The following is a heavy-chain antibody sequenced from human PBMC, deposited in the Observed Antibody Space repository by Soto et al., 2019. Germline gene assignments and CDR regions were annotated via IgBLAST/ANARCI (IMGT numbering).Heavy chain of an antibody. CDR1: GGTFSSYT. CDR2: IIPILGIA. CDR3: ATSYCTNGVCYPEYYYYMDV. V-gene: IGHV1-69*02. Sequence: SVKVSCKASGGTFSSYTISWVRQAPGQGLEWMGRIIPILGIANYAQKFQGRVTITADKSTSAAYMELSSLRSEDTAVYYCATSYCTNGVCYPEYYYYMDVWGKGTTVTVSS. J-gene: IGHJ6*03. D-gene: IGHD2-8*01.